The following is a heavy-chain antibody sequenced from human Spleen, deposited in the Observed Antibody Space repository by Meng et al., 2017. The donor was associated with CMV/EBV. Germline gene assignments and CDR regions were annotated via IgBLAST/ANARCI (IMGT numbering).Heavy chain of an antibody. CDR3: ASSAKRGSPCYY. CDR2: IIPIFGTA. D-gene: IGHD3-10*01. Sequence: QVQLVQSGAEVKKPGASVKVSCKASGYTFTGYYMHWVRQAPGQGLEWMGGIIPIFGTANYAQKFQGRVTITADESTSTAYMELSSLRSEDTAVYYCASSAKRGSPCYYWGQGTLVTVSS. J-gene: IGHJ4*02. CDR1: GYTFTGYY. V-gene: IGHV1-69*01.